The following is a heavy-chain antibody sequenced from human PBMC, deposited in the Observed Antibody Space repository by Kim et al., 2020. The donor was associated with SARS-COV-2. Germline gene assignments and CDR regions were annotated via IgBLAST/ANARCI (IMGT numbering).Heavy chain of an antibody. J-gene: IGHJ6*02. D-gene: IGHD6-13*01. Sequence: GGSLRLSCAASGFTFSSYGMHWVRQAPGKGLEWVAVISYDGSNKYYADSVKGRFTISRDNSKNTLYLQMNSLRAEDTAVYYCAKELRGSWYYGMDVWGQGTTVTVSS. V-gene: IGHV3-30*18. CDR2: ISYDGSNK. CDR1: GFTFSSYG. CDR3: AKELRGSWYYGMDV.